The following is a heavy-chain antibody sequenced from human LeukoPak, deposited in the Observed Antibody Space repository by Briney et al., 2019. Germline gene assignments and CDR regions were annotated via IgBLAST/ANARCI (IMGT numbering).Heavy chain of an antibody. J-gene: IGHJ4*02. CDR3: ARDGPQTY. CDR2: ISSTGSTI. V-gene: IGHV3-48*03. CDR1: GFTLTSYE. Sequence: GGSLRLSWAASGFTLTSYEMNWVRQAPGKGLEWVSYISSTGSTIYYADSVKGRFTISRDNAKNSLYLQMNSLRADDTAVYYCARDGPQTYWGQGTLVTVSS.